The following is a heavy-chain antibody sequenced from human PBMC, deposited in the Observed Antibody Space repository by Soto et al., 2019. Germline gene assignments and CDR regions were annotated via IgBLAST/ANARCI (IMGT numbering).Heavy chain of an antibody. CDR3: ARGGTPIDY. CDR1: VYTFTNVG. V-gene: IGHV1-18*01. Sequence: ASGKVSCKASVYTFTNVGISWVRQAPGQWLELMGWSSSYNGDTNXSQKFQGRVXMTTDTSTSTSYMEVRSLRFDDTAVYYCARGGTPIDYXG. J-gene: IGHJ4*01. CDR2: SSSYNGDT. D-gene: IGHD3-16*01.